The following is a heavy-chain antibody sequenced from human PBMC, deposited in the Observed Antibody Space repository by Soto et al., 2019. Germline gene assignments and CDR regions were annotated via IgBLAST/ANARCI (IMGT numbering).Heavy chain of an antibody. CDR3: ARTMVRGHYYYYYGMDV. Sequence: GESLKISCKGSGYSFTSYWSGWVRQMPGKGLEWMGIIYPGYSDTRYSPSFQGQVTISADKSISTAYLQWSSLKASDTAMYYCARTMVRGHYYYYYGMDVWGQGTTVTVSS. CDR2: IYPGYSDT. J-gene: IGHJ6*02. V-gene: IGHV5-51*01. D-gene: IGHD3-10*01. CDR1: GYSFTSYW.